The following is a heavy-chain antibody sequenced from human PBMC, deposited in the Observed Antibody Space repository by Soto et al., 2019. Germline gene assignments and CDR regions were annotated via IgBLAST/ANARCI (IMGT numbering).Heavy chain of an antibody. CDR2: IIPIFGTA. CDR1: GGTFSSYA. V-gene: IGHV1-69*06. CDR3: ARVYYDSSGYSSGYFQH. Sequence: ASVKVSCKASGGTFSSYAISWVRQAPGQGLEWMGGIIPIFGTANYAQKFQGRVTITADKSTSTAYMELSSLRSEDTAVYYCARVYYDSSGYSSGYFQHWGKGTLVTVS. J-gene: IGHJ1*01. D-gene: IGHD3-22*01.